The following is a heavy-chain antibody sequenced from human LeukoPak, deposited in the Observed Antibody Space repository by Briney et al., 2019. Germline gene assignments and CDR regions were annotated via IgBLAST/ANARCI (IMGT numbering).Heavy chain of an antibody. CDR1: GGSISSSSYY. D-gene: IGHD1-14*01. J-gene: IGHJ4*02. CDR3: ARAFSSGPDETQIDY. V-gene: IGHV4-39*07. Sequence: SETLSLTCTVSGGSISSSSYYWGWIRQPPGKGLEWIGSIYYSGSTYYNPSLKSRVTISVDTSKNQFSLKLSSVTAADTAVYYCARAFSSGPDETQIDYWGQGTLVTVSS. CDR2: IYYSGST.